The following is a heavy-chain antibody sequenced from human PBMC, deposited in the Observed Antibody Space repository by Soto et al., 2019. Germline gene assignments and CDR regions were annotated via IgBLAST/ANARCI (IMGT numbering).Heavy chain of an antibody. CDR1: GYTFTGYY. CDR3: ATVNVVAGAATREHYFDY. D-gene: IGHD2-15*01. CDR2: INPNSGGT. J-gene: IGHJ4*02. V-gene: IGHV1-2*02. Sequence: ASVKVSCKASGYTFTGYYMRWVRQAPGQGLEWMGWINPNSGGTNYAQKFQGRVTMTRDTSISTAYMELSRLRSGDTAVYYCATVNVVAGAATREHYFDYWGQGTLVTVSS.